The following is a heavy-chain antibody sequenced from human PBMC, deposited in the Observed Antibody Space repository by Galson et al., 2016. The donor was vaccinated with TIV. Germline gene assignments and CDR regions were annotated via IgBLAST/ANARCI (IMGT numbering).Heavy chain of an antibody. CDR1: GFTFSSFG. J-gene: IGHJ6*02. CDR3: ASGVVAHTYYFYGMYV. D-gene: IGHD2-15*01. Sequence: SLRLSCAASGFTFSSFGMHWVRQAPGKGLEWVALIRYDGSRRYYADSVKGRFTISRDDSKNTLYLQMNGLRRDDSAVYYCASGVVAHTYYFYGMYVWRQGTTVTVSS. CDR2: IRYDGSRR. V-gene: IGHV3-30*02.